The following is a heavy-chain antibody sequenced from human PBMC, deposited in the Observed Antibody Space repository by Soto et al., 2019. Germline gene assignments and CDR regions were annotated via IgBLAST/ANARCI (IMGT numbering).Heavy chain of an antibody. J-gene: IGHJ4*02. D-gene: IGHD6-13*01. CDR1: GYTFTSYY. CDR3: AGDLGAGYSSSWTDY. Sequence: ASVKVSCKASGYTFTSYYMHWVRQAPGQGLEWMGIINPSGGSTSYAQKFQGRVTMTRDTSTSTVYMELSSLRSEDTAVYYCAGDLGAGYSSSWTDYWGQGTLVTVSS. CDR2: INPSGGST. V-gene: IGHV1-46*01.